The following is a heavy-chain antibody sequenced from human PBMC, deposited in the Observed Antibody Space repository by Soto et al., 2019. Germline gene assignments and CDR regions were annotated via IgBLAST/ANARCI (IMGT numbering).Heavy chain of an antibody. Sequence: SVKVSCKASGFTLTDSAVQWVRQARGQRLEWIGWIVVGSGITNYAQKFQERVTITWDLSTSTAYMELNSLRAEDTAVYYCARDQRDYYGSSPDYYYYYGMDVWGQGTTVTVSS. CDR3: ARDQRDYYGSSPDYYYYYGMDV. J-gene: IGHJ6*02. V-gene: IGHV1-58*01. CDR2: IVVGSGIT. D-gene: IGHD3-10*01. CDR1: GFTLTDSA.